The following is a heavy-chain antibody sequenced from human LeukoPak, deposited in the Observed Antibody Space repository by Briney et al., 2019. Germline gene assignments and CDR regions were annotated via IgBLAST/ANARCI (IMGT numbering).Heavy chain of an antibody. Sequence: SETLSLTCTVSGGSISSYYWSWIRQPPGKGLEWIGEINHSGSTNYNPSLKSRVTISVDTSKNQFSLKLSSVTAADTAVYYCARGPSVTMVRGVIRPFDYWGQGTLVTVSS. CDR2: INHSGST. J-gene: IGHJ4*02. CDR1: GGSISSYY. V-gene: IGHV4-34*01. D-gene: IGHD3-10*01. CDR3: ARGPSVTMVRGVIRPFDY.